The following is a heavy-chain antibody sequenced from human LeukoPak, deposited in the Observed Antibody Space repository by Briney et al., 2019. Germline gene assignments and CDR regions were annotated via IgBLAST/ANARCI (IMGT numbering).Heavy chain of an antibody. Sequence: GGSPRLPCTTSGFTFTDYWMTWVRQAPGKGLEWVANINQDGSKKFYVDSVKGRFTISRDNAKNALYLQMNSLRAEDTGVYFCARGQTLTFWGQGTLVTASS. CDR1: GFTFTDYW. V-gene: IGHV3-7*01. CDR2: INQDGSKK. J-gene: IGHJ4*02. CDR3: ARGQTLTF.